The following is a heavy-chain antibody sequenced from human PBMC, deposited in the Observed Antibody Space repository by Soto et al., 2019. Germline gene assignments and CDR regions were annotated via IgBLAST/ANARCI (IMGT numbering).Heavy chain of an antibody. Sequence: GGSLRLSCAASGFTFSSYAMHWVRQAPGKGLEWVAVISYDGSNKYYADSVKGRFTISGDNSKNTLYLQMNSLRAEDTAVYYCARSRAAAGLYYYYGMDVWGQGTTVTVSS. V-gene: IGHV3-30-3*01. CDR3: ARSRAAAGLYYYYGMDV. D-gene: IGHD6-13*01. CDR1: GFTFSSYA. J-gene: IGHJ6*02. CDR2: ISYDGSNK.